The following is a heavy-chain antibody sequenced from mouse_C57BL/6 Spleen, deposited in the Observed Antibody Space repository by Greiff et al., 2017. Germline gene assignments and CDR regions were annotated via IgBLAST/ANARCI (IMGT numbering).Heavy chain of an antibody. CDR1: GYTFTSYW. J-gene: IGHJ3*01. Sequence: VKLQQPGAELVKPGASVKMSCKASGYTFTSYWITWVKQRPGQGLEWIGDIYPGSGSTNYNEKFKSKATLTVDTSSSTAYMQLSSLTSEDSAVYYCARRVGFYYDYSWFAYWGQGTLVTVSA. V-gene: IGHV1-55*01. D-gene: IGHD2-4*01. CDR2: IYPGSGST. CDR3: ARRVGFYYDYSWFAY.